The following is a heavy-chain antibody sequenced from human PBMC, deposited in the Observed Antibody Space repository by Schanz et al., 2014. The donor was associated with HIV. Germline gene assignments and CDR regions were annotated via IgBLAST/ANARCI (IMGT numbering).Heavy chain of an antibody. CDR1: GFVFRDFA. J-gene: IGHJ4*02. V-gene: IGHV3-23*04. CDR2: VTNSGSYV. D-gene: IGHD2-15*01. CDR3: AKRSGRSFGYFDS. Sequence: VQLVESGGGVVQPGRSLRLSCVASGFVFRDFAMAWVRQAPGKGLEWVSAVTNSGSYVNYADSVKGRFTMSRDNSKNTLSLQMDSLRVDDTAIYYCAKRSGRSFGYFDSWGQGLLVTVSS.